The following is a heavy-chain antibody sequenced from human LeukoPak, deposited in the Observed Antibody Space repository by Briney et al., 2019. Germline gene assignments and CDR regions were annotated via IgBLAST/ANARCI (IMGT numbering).Heavy chain of an antibody. CDR1: GFTFSSYS. D-gene: IGHD2-15*01. CDR3: ARDHSCSGGSCYSDYYYMDV. CDR2: ISSSSSYI. J-gene: IGHJ6*03. V-gene: IGHV3-21*01. Sequence: GGSLRLSCAASGFTFSSYSMNWVRQAPGKGLEWVSSISSSSSYIHYADSVKGRFTISRDNAKNSLYLQMTSLRAEATAVYYCARDHSCSGGSCYSDYYYMDVWGKGTTVTVSS.